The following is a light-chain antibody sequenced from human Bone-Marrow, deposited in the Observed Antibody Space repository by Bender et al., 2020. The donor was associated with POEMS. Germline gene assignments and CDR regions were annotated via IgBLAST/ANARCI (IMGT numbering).Light chain of an antibody. Sequence: QSVLTQPPSASGTPGQRVTISCTGSSSNIGAGYDVHWYQQFPGTAPKLLIYGNNNRPSGVPDRFSGSKSGTSASLAITGLQAEDEADYYCAAWEDSLNGWVFGGGTKLTVL. V-gene: IGLV1-40*01. J-gene: IGLJ3*02. CDR3: AAWEDSLNGWV. CDR2: GNN. CDR1: SSNIGAGYD.